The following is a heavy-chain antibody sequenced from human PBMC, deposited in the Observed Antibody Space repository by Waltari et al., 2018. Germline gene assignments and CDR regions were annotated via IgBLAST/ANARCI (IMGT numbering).Heavy chain of an antibody. V-gene: IGHV3-74*01. CDR1: GFTFSSHW. D-gene: IGHD6-6*01. CDR3: ARESITAFHIDY. CDR2: FNSDGSSTST. J-gene: IGHJ4*02. Sequence: EAQLVESGGGLVQPGGSLRLSCAASGFTFSSHWMNWVRQAPGKGLVWVSRFNSDGSSTSTSYADSVEGRFTISRDNAKNTLFLQMNSLRVEDTAVYYCARESITAFHIDYWGQGTLVTVSS.